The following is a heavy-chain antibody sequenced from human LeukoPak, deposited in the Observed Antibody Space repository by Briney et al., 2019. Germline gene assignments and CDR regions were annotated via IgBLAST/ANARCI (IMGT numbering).Heavy chain of an antibody. CDR1: EFTFSTYW. CDR2: INPDGSTA. V-gene: IGHV3-74*01. Sequence: GGSLRLSCAASEFTFSTYWMHWVRQAPGEGLVWVSRINPDGSTASYAGSVEGRFTISRDNAKNTLYLQMNSLRAEDTAVYYCARSIAADGDYWGQGTLVTVSS. D-gene: IGHD6-13*01. J-gene: IGHJ4*02. CDR3: ARSIAADGDY.